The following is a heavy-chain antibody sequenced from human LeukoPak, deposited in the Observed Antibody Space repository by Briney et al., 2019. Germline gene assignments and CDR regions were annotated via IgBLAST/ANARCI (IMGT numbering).Heavy chain of an antibody. CDR3: ARGTPVAGNEYFQH. CDR2: IYYSGST. V-gene: IGHV4-31*03. CDR1: GGSISSGGYY. Sequence: SQTLSLTFTVSGGSISSGGYYWSWIRQHPGKGLEWIGYIYYSGSTYYNPSLKSRVTISVDTSKNQFSLKLSSVTAADTAVYYCARGTPVAGNEYFQHWGQGSLVVVSS. D-gene: IGHD6-19*01. J-gene: IGHJ1*01.